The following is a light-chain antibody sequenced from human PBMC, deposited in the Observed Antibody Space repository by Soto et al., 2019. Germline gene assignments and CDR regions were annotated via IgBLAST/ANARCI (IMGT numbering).Light chain of an antibody. V-gene: IGKV1-5*03. J-gene: IGKJ1*01. CDR2: KAS. Sequence: DIQMTQSPSTLSASVGDRVTITCRASQSISNWLAWYQQKPGKAPKLLIYKASSLESGVSSRFSGSGSGTEFTLTLSSLQPDDFASYYCQQTFGTFGQGTKVDIK. CDR3: QQTFGT. CDR1: QSISNW.